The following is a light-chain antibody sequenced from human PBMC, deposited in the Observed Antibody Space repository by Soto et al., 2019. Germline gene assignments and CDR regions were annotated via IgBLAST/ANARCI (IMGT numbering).Light chain of an antibody. CDR3: AALDDSLNGYV. CDR2: SNN. V-gene: IGLV1-44*01. J-gene: IGLJ1*01. CDR1: SSNIGSNT. Sequence: QSVLTQPPSASGTPGQRVTISCSGSSSNIGSNTVNWYQQLPGTAPKLLIYSNNQRPSGVPDRFSDSKSGTSASLAISGLQSEDEADYYCAALDDSLNGYVFGTGTKVTVL.